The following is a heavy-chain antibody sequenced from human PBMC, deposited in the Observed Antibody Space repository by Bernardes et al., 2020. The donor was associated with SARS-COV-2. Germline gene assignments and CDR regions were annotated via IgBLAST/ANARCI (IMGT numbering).Heavy chain of an antibody. CDR3: ARGDTHFYYFDC. CDR1: EFTFNTYS. V-gene: IGHV3-21*01. J-gene: IGHJ4*02. Sequence: GGSLRLSCAASEFTFNTYSMNWVRQAPRKGLEWVASISSSSDYIYYADSVQGRFTVSRDNAKNSLYLQMNSLRAEDTAVYYCARGDTHFYYFDCWGQGTLVTVSS. CDR2: ISSSSDYI.